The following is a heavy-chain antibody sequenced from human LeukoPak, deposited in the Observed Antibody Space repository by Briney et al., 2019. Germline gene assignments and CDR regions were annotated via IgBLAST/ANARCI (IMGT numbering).Heavy chain of an antibody. Sequence: GGSLRLSCAASGFTLSSYTMNWVRQAPGTGLEWVSSISSSSTYLDYADSLKGRFTISRDNAKNSLYLQMNSLRAEDTAVYYCARRSYCGGDCYGSDAFDIWGQGTMVTVSS. CDR3: ARRSYCGGDCYGSDAFDI. D-gene: IGHD2-21*02. CDR2: ISSSSTYL. CDR1: GFTLSSYT. J-gene: IGHJ3*02. V-gene: IGHV3-21*01.